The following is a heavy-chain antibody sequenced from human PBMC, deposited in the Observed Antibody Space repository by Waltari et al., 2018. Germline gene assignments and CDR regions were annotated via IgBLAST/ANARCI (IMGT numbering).Heavy chain of an antibody. CDR2: IYGGDSET. CDR1: GYKFTTNW. V-gene: IGHV5-51*01. J-gene: IGHJ5*02. D-gene: IGHD3-22*01. Sequence: EVQLLQSGAEVKKAGESLKISCRASGYKFTTNWIAWVRQVPGKGLEWMGAIYGGDSETGYSPSIEGQVTLSADKSIGTAYLEWNSLKASDTAFYFCARRLTMIDEFDPWGQGTLVTVSS. CDR3: ARRLTMIDEFDP.